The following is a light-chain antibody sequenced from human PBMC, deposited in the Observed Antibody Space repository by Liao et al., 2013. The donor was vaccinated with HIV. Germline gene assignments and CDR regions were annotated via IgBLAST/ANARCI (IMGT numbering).Light chain of an antibody. CDR1: YLGDKY. CDR2: QDN. CDR3: QAWDSSTVV. J-gene: IGLJ2*01. V-gene: IGLV3-1*01. Sequence: SSELTQSPSVSVSPGQTASITCSGDYLGDKYASWYQHKPGQAPVLVIYQDNKRPSGIPERFSGSNSGNTATLTISGTQAMDEADYYCQAWDSSTVVFGGGTKLTVL.